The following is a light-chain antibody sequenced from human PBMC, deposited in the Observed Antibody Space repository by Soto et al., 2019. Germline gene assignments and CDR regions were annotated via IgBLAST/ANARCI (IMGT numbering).Light chain of an antibody. CDR2: EVS. Sequence: QSALTQPASVSGSPGQSITISCTGTSSDIGTYNYVSWYQQNPGKAPKLMIYEVSKRPSGVSNRFSGSKSGNTASLTISGLQAEDEADYYCTSYTSRSALYVFGTGTQLTVL. V-gene: IGLV2-14*01. J-gene: IGLJ1*01. CDR3: TSYTSRSALYV. CDR1: SSDIGTYNY.